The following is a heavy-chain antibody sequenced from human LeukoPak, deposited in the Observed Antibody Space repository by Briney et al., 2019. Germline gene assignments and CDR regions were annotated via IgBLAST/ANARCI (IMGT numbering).Heavy chain of an antibody. CDR3: AKPKQQLARGAFDI. D-gene: IGHD6-13*01. V-gene: IGHV3-30-3*01. Sequence: PGGSLRLSCAASGFTFSSYAMHWVRQAPGKGLEWVAVISYDGSNKYYADSVKGRFTISRDNSKNTLYLQMNSLRAEDTAVYYCAKPKQQLARGAFDIWGQGTMVTVSS. CDR2: ISYDGSNK. J-gene: IGHJ3*02. CDR1: GFTFSSYA.